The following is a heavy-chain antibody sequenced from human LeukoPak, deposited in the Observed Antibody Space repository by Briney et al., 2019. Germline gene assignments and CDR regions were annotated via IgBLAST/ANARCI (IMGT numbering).Heavy chain of an antibody. V-gene: IGHV4-39*01. Sequence: SETLSLTCTISGGSISSSSYYWGWIRQPPGKGLEWIGSIYYSGSTYYNPSLKSRVTISVDTSKNQFSLKLSSVTAADTAVYYCARDKYSSIDYWGQGTLVTVSS. CDR1: GGSISSSSYY. CDR2: IYYSGST. J-gene: IGHJ4*02. CDR3: ARDKYSSIDY. D-gene: IGHD6-19*01.